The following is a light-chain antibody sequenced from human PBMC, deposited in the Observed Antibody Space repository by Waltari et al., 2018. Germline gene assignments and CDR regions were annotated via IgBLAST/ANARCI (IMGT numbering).Light chain of an antibody. V-gene: IGLV2-8*01. CDR2: DVF. Sequence: QSALTQPPSASGSEGQSVTLSCPVAFKYVPWYQKHPGKAPKLLIYDVFKRPSGVTVRFSGSQSGDTATLTVSWVQSEDEAVYYCSSYAATNNLRNVFGTGTRLTVL. CDR1: AFKY. J-gene: IGLJ1*01. CDR3: SSYAATNNLRNV.